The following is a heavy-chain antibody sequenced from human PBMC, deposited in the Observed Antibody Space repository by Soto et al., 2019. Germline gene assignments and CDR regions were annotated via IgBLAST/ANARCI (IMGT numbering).Heavy chain of an antibody. J-gene: IGHJ3*02. V-gene: IGHV3-23*01. CDR2: ISGSGGST. CDR3: TKSVGFVVVERVKDAFDI. CDR1: GFTFSSYA. D-gene: IGHD2-15*01. Sequence: EVQLLESGGGLVQPGGSLRLSCAASGFTFSSYAMSWVRQAPGEGLEWVSGISGSGGSTYYADSVKGRFTISRDNSKNTLYLQINRLRAEDTAVYYCTKSVGFVVVERVKDAFDIWGQGTMVTVST.